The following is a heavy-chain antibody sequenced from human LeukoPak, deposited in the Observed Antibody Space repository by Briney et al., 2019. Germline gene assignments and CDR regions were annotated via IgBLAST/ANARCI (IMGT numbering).Heavy chain of an antibody. D-gene: IGHD2-2*01. CDR1: GYTFTSFD. CDR2: MNPNSDNT. Sequence: ASVKVSCKASGYTFTSFDINWVRQATGQGLEWMGWMNPNSDNTGYAQKFQGRVTMTRNTSISTAYMELSSLRSEDTAVYYCARAKGFNHHCSSTSCSFDYWGQGTLVTVSS. V-gene: IGHV1-8*01. J-gene: IGHJ4*02. CDR3: ARAKGFNHHCSSTSCSFDY.